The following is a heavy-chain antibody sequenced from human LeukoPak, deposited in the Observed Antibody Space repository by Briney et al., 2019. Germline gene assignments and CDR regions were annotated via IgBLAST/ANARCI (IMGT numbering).Heavy chain of an antibody. Sequence: PGGSLRLSCAASGFTFSSYAMSWVRQAPGKGLEWVSAISGRGDRTYYADSVKGRFTISRDNSKNTLYLQMNSLRAEDTAVYYCAKEQISSGFFDYWGQGTLVTVSS. CDR1: GFTFSSYA. D-gene: IGHD6-6*01. CDR2: ISGRGDRT. J-gene: IGHJ4*02. CDR3: AKEQISSGFFDY. V-gene: IGHV3-23*01.